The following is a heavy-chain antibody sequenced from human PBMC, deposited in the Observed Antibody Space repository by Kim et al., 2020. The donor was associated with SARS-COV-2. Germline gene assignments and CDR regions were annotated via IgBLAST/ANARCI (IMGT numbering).Heavy chain of an antibody. J-gene: IGHJ5*02. CDR3: ARSTMVRGANGLICFDP. V-gene: IGHV4-59*13. D-gene: IGHD3-10*01. CDR2: IYYSWST. CDR1: GGSISSYY. Sequence: SETLSLTCTVSGGSISSYYCSWIRQPPGKGLEWIGYIYYSWSTNYNPSPKSRVTISVDTSKNQFPLNLSSVTAADTAVYYCARSTMVRGANGLICFDPWGQGTLVTVSS.